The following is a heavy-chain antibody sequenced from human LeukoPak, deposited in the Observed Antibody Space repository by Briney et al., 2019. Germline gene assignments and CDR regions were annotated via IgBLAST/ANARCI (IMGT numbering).Heavy chain of an antibody. CDR1: GGSFSGYY. V-gene: IGHV4-34*01. CDR2: INHSGST. CDR3: ARYNIVATIGFDY. J-gene: IGHJ4*02. Sequence: SETLSLTCAVYGGSFSGYYWSWIRQPPGKGLEWIGEINHSGSTNYNPSLKSRVTISVDTSKNQFSLKLSSVTAAGTAVYYCARYNIVATIGFDYWGQGTLVTVSS. D-gene: IGHD5-12*01.